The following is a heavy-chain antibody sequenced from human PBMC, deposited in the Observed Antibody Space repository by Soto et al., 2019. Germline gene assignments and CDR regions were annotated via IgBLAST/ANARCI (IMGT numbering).Heavy chain of an antibody. V-gene: IGHV3-9*01. Sequence: EVQLVESGGGLVQPGRSLRLSCAASGFTFDDYAMHWVRQAPGKGLEWVSGISWNSGSIGYAESVKGRFTISRDNAKISLYLQMHSMRSEDTALYYFAKDTLRFGESAFDIWGQETMVTVSS. CDR3: AKDTLRFGESAFDI. D-gene: IGHD3-10*01. J-gene: IGHJ3*02. CDR1: GFTFDDYA. CDR2: ISWNSGSI.